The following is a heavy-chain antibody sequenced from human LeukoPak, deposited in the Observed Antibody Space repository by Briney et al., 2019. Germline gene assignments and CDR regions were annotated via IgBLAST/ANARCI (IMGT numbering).Heavy chain of an antibody. J-gene: IGHJ4*02. V-gene: IGHV4-59*08. CDR1: GGSIGSDY. Sequence: SETLSLTRTVSGGSIGSDYWTWIRQPPRKGLEYIGYIYYTGGTNYNPSLKSRVTISVDTSKNQFSLKLSSVTAADTAVYFCAKYGNSGWVIDNWGQGTLVTVSS. D-gene: IGHD6-19*01. CDR2: IYYTGGT. CDR3: AKYGNSGWVIDN.